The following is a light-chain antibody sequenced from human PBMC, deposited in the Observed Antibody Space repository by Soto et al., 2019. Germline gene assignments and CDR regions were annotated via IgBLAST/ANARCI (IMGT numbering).Light chain of an antibody. V-gene: IGLV2-14*01. CDR2: EVS. Sequence: QSALTQPASVSGSPGQSITISCTGTSTDVGDYNYVSWDQQHPGKAPKLIIYEVSHRLSGVSNRFSGCKSGHAASLTISGLQDDYEADYYCSSSITNNIVVFGGGTQPTAL. CDR3: SSSITNNIVV. CDR1: STDVGDYNY. J-gene: IGLJ7*02.